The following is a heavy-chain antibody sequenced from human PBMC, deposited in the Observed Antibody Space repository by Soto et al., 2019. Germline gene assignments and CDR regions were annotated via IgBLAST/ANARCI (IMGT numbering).Heavy chain of an antibody. CDR2: INHSGST. CDR3: ARSRCSGGSCGS. D-gene: IGHD2-15*01. V-gene: IGHV4-34*01. Sequence: SETLSLTCAVYGGSFSGYYWSWICQPPGKGLEWIGEINHSGSTNYNPSLKSRVTISVDTSKNQFSLKLSSVTAADTAVYYCARSRCSGGSCGSWGQGTLVTVSS. CDR1: GGSFSGYY. J-gene: IGHJ5*02.